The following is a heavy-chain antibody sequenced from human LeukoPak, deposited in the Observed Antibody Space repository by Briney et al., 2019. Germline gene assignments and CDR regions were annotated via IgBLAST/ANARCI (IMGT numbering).Heavy chain of an antibody. V-gene: IGHV5-51*01. Sequence: GESLKISCKGSGYTFTSYWIGWVRQMPGKGLEWMGIIFPGDSDTRYSPSFQGQVTISADKSISTAYLQWNSLKASDTAIYYCAKRVNDYFWGSNSYDVFVRWGKGTMVTV. J-gene: IGHJ3*01. CDR2: IFPGDSDT. D-gene: IGHD3-16*01. CDR1: GYTFTSYW. CDR3: AKRVNDYFWGSNSYDVFVR.